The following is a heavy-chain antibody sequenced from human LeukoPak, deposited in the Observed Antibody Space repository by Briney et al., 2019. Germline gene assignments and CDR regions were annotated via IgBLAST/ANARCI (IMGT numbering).Heavy chain of an antibody. CDR2: IKQDGSDK. V-gene: IGHV3-7*03. D-gene: IGHD2-8*02. J-gene: IGHJ4*02. Sequence: PGGSLRLSCAASGFNFSSYWMIWVRQAPGKGLEWVANIKQDGSDKNYVDSVKGRFTISRDNSKSTLSLQMNSLRAEDTAIYYCATYRQVLLPFESWGQGTLVTVSS. CDR3: ATYRQVLLPFES. CDR1: GFNFSSYW.